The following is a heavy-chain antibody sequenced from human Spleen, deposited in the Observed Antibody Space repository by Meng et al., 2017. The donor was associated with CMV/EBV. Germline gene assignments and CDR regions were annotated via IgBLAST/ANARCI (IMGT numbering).Heavy chain of an antibody. CDR2: INAGNGDT. J-gene: IGHJ4*02. D-gene: IGHD6-13*01. V-gene: IGHV1-3*01. CDR1: GYIFKDYA. CDR3: ARDGWQQSYYFDH. Sequence: QVQLVQTGAEVKNPGASATLSGKTSGYIFKDYAMLWVRQAPGQRLEWMGWINAGNGDTKYSQKFQGRITITRDTSASIGYMEVSSLRFEDTAVYYCARDGWQQSYYFDHWGQGALVTVSS.